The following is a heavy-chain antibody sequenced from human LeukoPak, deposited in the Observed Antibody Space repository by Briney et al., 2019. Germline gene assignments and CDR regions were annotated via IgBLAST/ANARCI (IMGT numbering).Heavy chain of an antibody. CDR2: IKSITDGGTT. J-gene: IGHJ3*01. D-gene: IGHD7-27*01. CDR1: GFTFTNAW. CDR3: TTVGYWGSNAFDV. Sequence: GGSLRLSCAASGFTFTNAWMNWVRQAPGKGLEWVGRIKSITDGGTTDYAAPVKGRFTISRDDSKNTLFLQMNSLKTEDTAVYYCTTVGYWGSNAFDVWGQGTLFSVSS. V-gene: IGHV3-15*01.